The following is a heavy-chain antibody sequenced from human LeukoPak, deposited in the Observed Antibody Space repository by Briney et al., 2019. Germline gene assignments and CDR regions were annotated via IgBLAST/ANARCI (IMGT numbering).Heavy chain of an antibody. CDR1: GFTFSRYA. J-gene: IGHJ4*02. CDR2: ISTTGTST. D-gene: IGHD6-13*01. V-gene: IGHV3-23*01. CDR3: ARDGSTWYVVDY. Sequence: GGSLRLSCAASGFTFSRYAMSWVRQAPGKGLEWVSAISTTGTSTYYADSVKGRFTISRDNSKNTLYLQMNSLTAEDTAVYYCARDGSTWYVVDYWGLGALVTVSS.